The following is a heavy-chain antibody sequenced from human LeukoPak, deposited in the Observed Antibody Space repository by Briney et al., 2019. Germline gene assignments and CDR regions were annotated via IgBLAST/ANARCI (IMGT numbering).Heavy chain of an antibody. CDR1: GYTFTGYY. CDR3: ASGVDYDSSGYFYPY. D-gene: IGHD3-22*01. Sequence: ASVKVSCKASGYTFTGYYMHWVRQAPGQRLELMGRINPNSGATNYAQKFQGRVTMTRDTSISTAYLELTWLTSDDTAVYYCASGVDYDSSGYFYPYWGQGTLVTVSS. CDR2: INPNSGAT. V-gene: IGHV1-2*06. J-gene: IGHJ4*02.